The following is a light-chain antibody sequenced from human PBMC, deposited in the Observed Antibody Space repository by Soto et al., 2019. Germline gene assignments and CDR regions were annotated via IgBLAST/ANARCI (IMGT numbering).Light chain of an antibody. CDR2: AAS. CDR1: QSISSSY. V-gene: IGKV3-20*01. Sequence: EIVLTQSPGTLSLSPGEGAALSCRTSQSISSSYLAWYQQKPGQAPRLLIYAASSRATGIPDRFSGSGSGTDVTLTISRLEPEDFAVYYCQLYGGSHMFSFGQGNKLEIK. J-gene: IGKJ2*01. CDR3: QLYGGSHMFS.